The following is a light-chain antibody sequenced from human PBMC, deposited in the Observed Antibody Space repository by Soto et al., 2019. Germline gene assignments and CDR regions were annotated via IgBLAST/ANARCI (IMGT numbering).Light chain of an antibody. CDR2: GAS. CDR1: QSVSRY. CDR3: QQYGRSPRT. V-gene: IGKV3-20*01. J-gene: IGKJ1*01. Sequence: ESELTQSPGTRTLYAGERATLSCMASQSVSRYLAWYQQKPGQAPRLLIYGASSRATGIPDRFSGSGSGTDFTLTISRLEAEDFAVYYCQQYGRSPRTFGQGTKVDIK.